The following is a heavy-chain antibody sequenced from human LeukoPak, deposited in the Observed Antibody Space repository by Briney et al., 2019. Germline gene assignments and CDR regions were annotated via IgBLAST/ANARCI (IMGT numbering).Heavy chain of an antibody. CDR2: ISGDGVTT. CDR3: ANVVVAAAPVTYYFYGLDV. Sequence: GGSLRLSCAASGFTFADYAIHWVRQAPGKGLEWVSLISGDGVTTYFADSVKGRFTISRDNSKNSLYLQMNSLRTDDTALYYCANVVVAAAPVTYYFYGLDVWGQGTTVTVSS. J-gene: IGHJ6*02. V-gene: IGHV3-43*02. CDR1: GFTFADYA. D-gene: IGHD2-2*01.